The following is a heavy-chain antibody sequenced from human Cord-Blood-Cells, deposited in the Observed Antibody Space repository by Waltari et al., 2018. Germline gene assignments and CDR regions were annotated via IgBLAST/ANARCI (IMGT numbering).Heavy chain of an antibody. CDR1: GGSLSSSSYY. J-gene: IGHJ3*02. V-gene: IGHV4-39*01. D-gene: IGHD3-10*01. CDR3: ARRGSGGAFDI. Sequence: QLQLQESGPGLVKPSETLSLTCTVSGGSLSSSSYYWGWIRQPPGKGLEWIGSIYYSGSTYYNPSLKSRVTISVDTSKNQFSLKLSSVTAADTAVYYCARRGSGGAFDIWGQGTMVTVSS. CDR2: IYYSGST.